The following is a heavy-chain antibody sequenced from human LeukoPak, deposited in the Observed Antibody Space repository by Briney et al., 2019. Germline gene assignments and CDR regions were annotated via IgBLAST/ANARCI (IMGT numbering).Heavy chain of an antibody. CDR1: GGSFSGYY. J-gene: IGHJ5*02. CDR2: IYYSGST. Sequence: SETLSLTCAVYGGSFSGYYWSWIRQHPGKGLEWIGYIYYSGSTYYNPSLKSRVTISVDTSKNQFSLKLSSVTAADTAVYYCARDTPVGIVIVPAAADWFDPWGQGTLVTVSS. V-gene: IGHV4-31*11. CDR3: ARDTPVGIVIVPAAADWFDP. D-gene: IGHD2-2*01.